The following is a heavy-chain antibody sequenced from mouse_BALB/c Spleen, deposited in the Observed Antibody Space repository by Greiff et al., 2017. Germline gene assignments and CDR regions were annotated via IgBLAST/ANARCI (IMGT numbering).Heavy chain of an antibody. D-gene: IGHD1-3*01. CDR3: TKESGNYWFAY. J-gene: IGHJ3*01. CDR2: IYPGNSDT. Sequence: VQLQQSGTVLARPGASVKMSCKASGYTFTSYWMHWVKQRPGQGLEWIGAIYPGNSDTSYNQKFKGKAKLTAVTSTSTAYMELSSLTNEDSAVYYCTKESGNYWFAYWGQGTLVTVSA. V-gene: IGHV1-5*01. CDR1: GYTFTSYW.